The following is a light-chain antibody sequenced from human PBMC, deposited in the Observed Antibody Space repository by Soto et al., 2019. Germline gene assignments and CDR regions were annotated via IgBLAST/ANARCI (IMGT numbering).Light chain of an antibody. Sequence: QSALTQPPSASGSPGQSVTISCTGPSSDVGGYNYVSWYQQHPGKAPKLMIYEVSKLPSGVPDRFSGSKSGNTASLTVSGLQAEDEADYYCSSYAGSNNVVFGGGTKLTVL. J-gene: IGLJ2*01. CDR2: EVS. V-gene: IGLV2-8*01. CDR1: SSDVGGYNY. CDR3: SSYAGSNNVV.